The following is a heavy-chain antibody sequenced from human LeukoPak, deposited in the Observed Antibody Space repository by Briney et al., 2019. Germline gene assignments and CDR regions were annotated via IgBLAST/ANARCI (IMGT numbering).Heavy chain of an antibody. D-gene: IGHD5/OR15-5a*01. Sequence: PGGSLRLSCAASGFTVSSNYMTWVRQAPGKGLEWVSVIYSGGSTYYADSVKGRFTISRDNSKNTVYLQMNSLRAEDTAVYYCARDRPVSVWGQGTLVTVSS. J-gene: IGHJ1*01. CDR2: IYSGGST. V-gene: IGHV3-66*01. CDR3: ARDRPVSV. CDR1: GFTVSSNY.